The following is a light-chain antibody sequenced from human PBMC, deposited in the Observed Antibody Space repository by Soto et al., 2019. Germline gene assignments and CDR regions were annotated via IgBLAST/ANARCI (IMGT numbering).Light chain of an antibody. CDR1: SSDIGAYNY. V-gene: IGLV2-14*01. CDR3: SSYTSTSTIYV. J-gene: IGLJ1*01. Sequence: QSVLTLPPSVSGAPGQSVTLSCTGSSSDIGAYNYVSWYQQHPGKVTKLMIYEVTNRPSGLSNRFSGSKSGNTASLTISGLQAEDEADYFCSSYTSTSTIYVFGTGTKVXV. CDR2: EVT.